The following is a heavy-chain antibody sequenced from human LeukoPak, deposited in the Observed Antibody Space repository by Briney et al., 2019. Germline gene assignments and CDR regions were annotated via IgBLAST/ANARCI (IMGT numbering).Heavy chain of an antibody. CDR1: GFSFSNFY. V-gene: IGHV3-30*03. CDR2: ISYDGSDR. Sequence: QPGRSLTLSCAASGFSFSNFYIHWVRQAPGKGLEWVAIISYDGSDRYYAVAVKGRFTISRDNAKNSLYLQMNSLRAEDTAVYYCARRYCSSTSCLIDYWGQGTLVSVSS. D-gene: IGHD2-2*01. J-gene: IGHJ4*02. CDR3: ARRYCSSTSCLIDY.